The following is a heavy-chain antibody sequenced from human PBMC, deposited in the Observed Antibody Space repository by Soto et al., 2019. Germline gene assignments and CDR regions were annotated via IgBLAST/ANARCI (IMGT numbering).Heavy chain of an antibody. D-gene: IGHD6-6*01. CDR1: GGTFSSYA. Sequence: SVKISCKASGGTFSSYAISWVRQAPGQGLEWMGGIIPIFGTANYAQKFQGRVTITADKSTSTAYMELSSLRSEDTAVYYCARGGIAARGFDYWRQGTLVTVSS. V-gene: IGHV1-69*06. CDR3: ARGGIAARGFDY. J-gene: IGHJ4*02. CDR2: IIPIFGTA.